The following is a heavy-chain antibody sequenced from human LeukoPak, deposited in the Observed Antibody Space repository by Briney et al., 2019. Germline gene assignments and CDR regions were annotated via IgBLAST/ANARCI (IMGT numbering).Heavy chain of an antibody. J-gene: IGHJ4*02. V-gene: IGHV3-43*01. CDR1: GFMFDDYT. CDR2: INWGGGSR. Sequence: GGSLRLSCAASGFMFDDYTMHWVRQAPGKGLEWVSLINWGGGSRYYAASVKGRFTVSRDNSKNSLYLQMNSLRTEDTALYYCAKGDVDSPMNFYHWGQGTLVTVSS. D-gene: IGHD5-18*01. CDR3: AKGDVDSPMNFYH.